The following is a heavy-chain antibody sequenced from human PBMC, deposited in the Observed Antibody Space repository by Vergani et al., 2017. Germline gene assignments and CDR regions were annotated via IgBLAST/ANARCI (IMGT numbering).Heavy chain of an antibody. J-gene: IGHJ3*02. CDR1: GFTFSNAW. V-gene: IGHV3-15*01. Sequence: EVQLVESGGGLVQPGGSLRLSCAASGFTFSNAWMSWVRQAPGKGLEWVGRIKSKTDGGTTDYAAPVKGRFTISSDDSKNTLYLQMNSLKTEDTAVYYCTTVYCSSTSCYGGDAFDIWGQGTMVTVSS. D-gene: IGHD2-2*01. CDR2: IKSKTDGGTT. CDR3: TTVYCSSTSCYGGDAFDI.